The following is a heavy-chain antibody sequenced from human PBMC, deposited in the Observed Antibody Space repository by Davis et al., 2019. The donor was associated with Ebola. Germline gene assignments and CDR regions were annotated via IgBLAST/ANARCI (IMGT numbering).Heavy chain of an antibody. D-gene: IGHD4-17*01. CDR2: IYSGGST. V-gene: IGHV3-53*04. CDR1: GFTFSDYY. Sequence: GESLKISCAASGFTFSDYYTSWVRQAPGKGLEWVSVIYSGGSTYYADSVKGRFTISRHNSKNTLYLQMNSLRAEDTAVYYCAREYGYYGMDVWGQGTTVTVSS. J-gene: IGHJ6*02. CDR3: AREYGYYGMDV.